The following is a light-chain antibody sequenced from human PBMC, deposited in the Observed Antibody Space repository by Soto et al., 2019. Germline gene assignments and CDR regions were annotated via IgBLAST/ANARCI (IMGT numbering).Light chain of an antibody. CDR1: SSDVGGYNY. CDR3: SSSSSSSTYV. Sequence: QSALTQPASVSGSPGQSITISCTGTSSDVGGYNYVSWYQQHPGKAPKLMIYEVSNRPSGVSNRFSCSKSGNTASLTISGLQADDEADYYCSSSSSSSTYVFGTGTQLTVL. CDR2: EVS. V-gene: IGLV2-14*01. J-gene: IGLJ1*01.